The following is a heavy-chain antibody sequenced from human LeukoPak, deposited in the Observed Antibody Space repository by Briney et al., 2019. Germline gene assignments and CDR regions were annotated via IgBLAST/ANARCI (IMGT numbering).Heavy chain of an antibody. CDR2: IYTSGST. CDR1: GGSISSYY. CDR3: ASIWSGYHYWYFDL. Sequence: KPSETLSLTCTVSGGSISSYYWSWIRQPAGKGLEWIGRIYTSGSTNYNPSLKSRVTMSVDTSKNQFSLKLSSVTAADTAVYYCASIWSGYHYWYFDLWGRGTLVTVSS. V-gene: IGHV4-4*07. J-gene: IGHJ2*01. D-gene: IGHD3-3*01.